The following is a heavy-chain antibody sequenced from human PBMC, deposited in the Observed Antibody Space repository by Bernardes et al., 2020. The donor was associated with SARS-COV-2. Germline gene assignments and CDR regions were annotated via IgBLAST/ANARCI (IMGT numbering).Heavy chain of an antibody. J-gene: IGHJ6*02. CDR3: ARHARDGTRGVCQTYYYYAMDV. D-gene: IGHD2-8*01. CDR1: GGSDKYYY. Sequence: SETLSLTCTVYGGSDKYYYSSWIRRPPGKALEWIGYIYNSGTTNYNPSLKSRVTIAIDTSKNQFSLKLSSVTAADTAVYYCARHARDGTRGVCQTYYYYAMDVWGQGTTVTGSS. V-gene: IGHV4-59*08. CDR2: IYNSGTT.